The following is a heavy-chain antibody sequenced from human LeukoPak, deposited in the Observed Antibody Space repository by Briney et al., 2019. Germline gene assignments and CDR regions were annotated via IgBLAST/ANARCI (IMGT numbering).Heavy chain of an antibody. CDR3: ARGGSYDLIAFDI. J-gene: IGHJ3*02. CDR2: ISAYNGNT. CDR1: GYTFTSYG. V-gene: IGHV1-18*01. D-gene: IGHD1-26*01. Sequence: ASVKVSCKASGYTFTSYGISWVRQAPGQGLEWMGWISAYNGNTNYAQKFQGRVTITRNTSISTAYMELSSLRSEDTAVYYCARGGSYDLIAFDIWGQGTMVTVSS.